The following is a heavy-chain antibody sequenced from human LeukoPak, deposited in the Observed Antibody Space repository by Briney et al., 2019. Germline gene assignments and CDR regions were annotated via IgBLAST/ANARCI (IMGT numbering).Heavy chain of an antibody. J-gene: IGHJ4*02. CDR1: GFTVSSNY. V-gene: IGHV3-53*01. Sequence: PGGSLRRSCAASGFTVSSNYMSWVRQAPGKGLEWVSVMYRGGTTYYADSVKGRFTISRDNSQNTLYLQMNSLRAEDTAVYYCARSGTGYGDYDGFDYWGQGTLATVSS. D-gene: IGHD4-17*01. CDR2: MYRGGTT. CDR3: ARSGTGYGDYDGFDY.